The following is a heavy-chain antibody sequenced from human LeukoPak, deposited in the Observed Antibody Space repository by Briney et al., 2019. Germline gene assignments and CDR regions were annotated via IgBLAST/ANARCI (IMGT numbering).Heavy chain of an antibody. Sequence: GGSLRLSCAASGFTFSSYAMHWVRQAPGKGLEWVAVISYDGSNKYYADSVKGRFTISRDNAKNSLYLQMNSLRAEDTAVYYCAELGITMIGGVWGKGTTVTISS. CDR3: AELGITMIGGV. CDR1: GFTFSSYA. CDR2: ISYDGSNK. V-gene: IGHV3-30*04. D-gene: IGHD3-10*02. J-gene: IGHJ6*04.